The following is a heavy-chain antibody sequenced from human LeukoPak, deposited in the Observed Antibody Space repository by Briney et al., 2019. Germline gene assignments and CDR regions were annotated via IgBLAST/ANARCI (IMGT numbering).Heavy chain of an antibody. V-gene: IGHV3-23*01. CDR1: GFTFSNYA. J-gene: IGHJ4*02. D-gene: IGHD2-15*01. CDR3: AKDGEVVVTATPDY. CDR2: ISGSGGRT. Sequence: GGSLRLSCAASGFTFSNYAMSWVRQALGKVLEWVSAISGSGGRTYYADSVKGRFTISRDNSKNTLHLQMNGLRAEDTAVYYCAKDGEVVVTATPDYWGQGTLVTVSS.